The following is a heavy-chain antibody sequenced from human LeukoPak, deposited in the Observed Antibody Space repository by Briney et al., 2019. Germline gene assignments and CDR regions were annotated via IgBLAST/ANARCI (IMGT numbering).Heavy chain of an antibody. CDR1: GGTFSSYA. J-gene: IGHJ4*02. D-gene: IGHD1-26*01. Sequence: SVKVSCKASGGTFSSYAISWVRQAPGQGLEWMGGIIPIFGTANYAQKFQGGVTITADESTSTAYMELSSLRSEDTAVYYCARGSGSYHYFDYWGQGTLVTVSS. CDR3: ARGSGSYHYFDY. V-gene: IGHV1-69*01. CDR2: IIPIFGTA.